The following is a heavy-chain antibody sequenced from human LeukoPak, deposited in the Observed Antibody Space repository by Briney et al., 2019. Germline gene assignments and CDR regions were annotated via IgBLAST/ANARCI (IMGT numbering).Heavy chain of an antibody. D-gene: IGHD4-17*01. CDR2: FDPEDGET. J-gene: IGHJ2*01. Sequence: ASVEVSCKVSGYTLTELSMHWVRQAPGKGLEWMGGFDPEDGETIYAQKLQGRVTMTTDTSTSTAYMELRSLRSDDTAVYYCARDRYGDYGLERYFDLWGGGTLVTVSS. CDR1: GYTLTELS. V-gene: IGHV1-24*01. CDR3: ARDRYGDYGLERYFDL.